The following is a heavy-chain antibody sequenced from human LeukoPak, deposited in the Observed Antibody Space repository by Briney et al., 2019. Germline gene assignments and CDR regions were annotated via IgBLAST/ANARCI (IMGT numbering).Heavy chain of an antibody. D-gene: IGHD1-26*01. V-gene: IGHV4-4*02. Sequence: SGTLSLTCAVSGGSISSSDRLSWVRQPPGKGLEWLGQIYYSGSTNYNPSLKTRVTISVDKSKNQFSLKLSSVTAADMAVYYCARVSGSYFYYWGEGNLVTVSS. CDR3: ARVSGSYFYY. CDR1: GGSISSSDR. CDR2: IYYSGST. J-gene: IGHJ4*02.